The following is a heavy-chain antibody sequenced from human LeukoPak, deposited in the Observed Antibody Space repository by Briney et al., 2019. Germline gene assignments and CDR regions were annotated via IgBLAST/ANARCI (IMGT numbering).Heavy chain of an antibody. V-gene: IGHV3-9*03. D-gene: IGHD5-12*01. CDR3: AKDTSGYEGAFDY. Sequence: GGSLRLSCAASGFTFDDYAMHWVRQAPGKGLEWVSGISWNSGSIGYADSVKGRFTISRDNAKNSLYLQMNSLRAEDMALYYCAKDTSGYEGAFDYWGQGTLVTVSS. J-gene: IGHJ4*02. CDR2: ISWNSGSI. CDR1: GFTFDDYA.